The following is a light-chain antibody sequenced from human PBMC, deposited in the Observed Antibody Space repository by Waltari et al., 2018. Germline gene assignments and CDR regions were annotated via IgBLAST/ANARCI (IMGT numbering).Light chain of an antibody. V-gene: IGKV6-21*01. Sequence: EIVLSQSPDLQSVTPKGTVTITCRASKSIGNSVHGYQHKSEHSPKPLMKYDSQSVAGVPSRFTGGGSGTDVTLTIINLEAEDAATYYCHQSRSLPWTFGQGTKVEIK. CDR2: YDS. CDR3: HQSRSLPWT. CDR1: KSIGNS. J-gene: IGKJ1*01.